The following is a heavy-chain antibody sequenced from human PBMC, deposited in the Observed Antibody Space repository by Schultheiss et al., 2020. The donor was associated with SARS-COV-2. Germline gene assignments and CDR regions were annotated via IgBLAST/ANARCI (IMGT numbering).Heavy chain of an antibody. CDR1: GFTFSSYA. Sequence: GESLKISCAASGFTFSSYAMSWVRQAPGKGLEWVSAISGSGGSTYYADSVKGRFTISRDNSKNTLYLQMNSLRAEDTAVYYCARGTQLWFIDYWGQGTLVTVSS. CDR3: ARGTQLWFIDY. J-gene: IGHJ4*02. V-gene: IGHV3-23*01. D-gene: IGHD5-18*01. CDR2: ISGSGGST.